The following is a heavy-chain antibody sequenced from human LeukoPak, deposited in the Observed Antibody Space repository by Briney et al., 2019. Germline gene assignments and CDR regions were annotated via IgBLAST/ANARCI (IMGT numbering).Heavy chain of an antibody. J-gene: IGHJ4*02. D-gene: IGHD2-21*01. V-gene: IGHV3-23*01. CDR3: ARDTHNFDY. Sequence: PGGSLRLSCAASGFTFSNYAMSWVRQAPGKGLEWVSGISGSGGSTYHADSVKGRFTISRDNSKNTLYLQMNSLTAEDTAVYYCARDTHNFDYWGQGTLVTVSS. CDR1: GFTFSNYA. CDR2: ISGSGGST.